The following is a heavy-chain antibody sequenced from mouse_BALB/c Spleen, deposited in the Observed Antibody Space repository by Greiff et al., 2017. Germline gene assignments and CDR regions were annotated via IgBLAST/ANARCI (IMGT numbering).Heavy chain of an antibody. CDR2: ISSGSSTI. J-gene: IGHJ2*01. V-gene: IGHV5-17*02. CDR1: GFTFSSFG. D-gene: IGHD2-1*01. CDR3: AREGYGNY. Sequence: DVQLVESGGGLVQPGGSRKLSCAASGFTFSSFGMHWVRQAPEKGLEWVAYISSGSSTIYYADTVKGRFTISRDNPKNTLFLQMTSLRSEDTAMYYCAREGYGNYWGQGTTLTVSS.